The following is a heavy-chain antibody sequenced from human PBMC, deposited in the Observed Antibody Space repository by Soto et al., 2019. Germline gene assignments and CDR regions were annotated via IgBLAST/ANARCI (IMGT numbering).Heavy chain of an antibody. V-gene: IGHV3-33*01. CDR2: IWYDGSNK. D-gene: IGHD1-7*01. CDR1: GFTFSSYG. Sequence: GGSLRLSCAASGFTFSSYGMHWVRQAPGKGLEWVAVIWYDGSNKYYADSIKGRFTISRDNSKNTLYLQMNSLRAEDTAVYYCARDDNWNYSYYYYGMDVWGQGTTVTVSS. CDR3: ARDDNWNYSYYYYGMDV. J-gene: IGHJ6*02.